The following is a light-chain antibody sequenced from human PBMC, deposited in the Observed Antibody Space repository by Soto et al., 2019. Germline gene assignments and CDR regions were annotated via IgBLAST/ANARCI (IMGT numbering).Light chain of an antibody. CDR3: QQYGSSPLT. J-gene: IGKJ4*01. V-gene: IGKV3-20*01. CDR2: GAS. Sequence: EIVLTQSPGTLSLSPGERATLSRRASQSVGSDYLAWYQQKPGQAPRILIFGASGRATGIPDRFSGSGSGTDFTLTISRLEPEDFAVYFCQQYGSSPLTFGGGTKVDIK. CDR1: QSVGSDY.